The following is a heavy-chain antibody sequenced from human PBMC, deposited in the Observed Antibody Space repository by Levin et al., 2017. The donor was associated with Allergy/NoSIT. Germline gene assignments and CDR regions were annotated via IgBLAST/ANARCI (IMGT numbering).Heavy chain of an antibody. D-gene: IGHD5-12*01. Sequence: LSLTCVASGFTISSDAMSWVRQAPGKGLEWVSTVHGGSKYYADSEKGRFTVSRDNSENTLLLQMDSLRADDTATYYCAKGRQRVGGYDIWGQGTTVTVSS. CDR2: VHGGSK. CDR3: AKGRQRVGGYDI. J-gene: IGHJ3*02. CDR1: GFTISSDA. V-gene: IGHV3-23*05.